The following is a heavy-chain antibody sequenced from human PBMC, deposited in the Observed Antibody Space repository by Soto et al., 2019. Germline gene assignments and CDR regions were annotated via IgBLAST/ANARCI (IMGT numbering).Heavy chain of an antibody. CDR1: GFTFSSYA. CDR3: AKDQSVSLIQPFGMDV. Sequence: LRLSCAASGFTFSSYAMSWVRQAPGKGLEWVSAISGSGGSTYYADSVKGRFTISRDNSKNTLYLQMNSLRAEDTAVYYCAKDQSVSLIQPFGMDVWGQGTTVTVSS. V-gene: IGHV3-23*01. CDR2: ISGSGGST. D-gene: IGHD3-16*01. J-gene: IGHJ6*02.